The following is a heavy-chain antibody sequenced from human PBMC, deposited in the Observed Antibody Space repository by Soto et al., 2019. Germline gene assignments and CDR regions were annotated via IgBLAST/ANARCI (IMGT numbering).Heavy chain of an antibody. D-gene: IGHD3-10*01. CDR3: GGSGSYYTFDY. CDR2: IYNDGST. Sequence: PGGSLRLSCLATGFTVSSNYMSWVRQAPGKGLEWVSVIYNDGSTSYADSVKGRFTISRDNSKNTVYLQMNSLRAEDTAVYYCGGSGSYYTFDYWGQGTLVTVSS. CDR1: GFTVSSNY. J-gene: IGHJ4*02. V-gene: IGHV3-53*01.